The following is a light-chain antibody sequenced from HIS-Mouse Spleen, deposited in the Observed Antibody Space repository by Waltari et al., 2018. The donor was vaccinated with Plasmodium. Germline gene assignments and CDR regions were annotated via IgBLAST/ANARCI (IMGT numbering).Light chain of an antibody. CDR3: QKYNSAPWT. V-gene: IGKV1-27*01. Sequence: DIQMTQSPSSLSASVGDRVTITCRASPGISNYLAWYQQKPGKVPKLLIYAASTLQSVVPSRFSGSGSGTDFTLTISSLQPEDVATYYCQKYNSAPWTFGQGTKVEIK. CDR2: AAS. CDR1: PGISNY. J-gene: IGKJ1*01.